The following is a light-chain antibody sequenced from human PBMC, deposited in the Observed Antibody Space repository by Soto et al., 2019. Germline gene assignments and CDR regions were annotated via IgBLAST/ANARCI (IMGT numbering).Light chain of an antibody. J-gene: IGKJ1*01. CDR1: QSISSW. CDR3: QQYESHSPWT. CDR2: DAS. Sequence: IQMTQSPSALSAPVGDRAPITGRASQSISSWLAWYQQKPGKAPKLLIYDASTMQSGVPSRHSGSGSGTEFTLTISNLQPDDFATYYCQQYESHSPWTFGQGTKVDIK. V-gene: IGKV1-5*01.